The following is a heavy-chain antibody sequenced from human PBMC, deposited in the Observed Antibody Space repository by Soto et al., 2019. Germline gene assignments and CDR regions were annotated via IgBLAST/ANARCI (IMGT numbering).Heavy chain of an antibody. CDR1: GFTFSSYA. CDR3: ARSLGSKNAFDI. J-gene: IGHJ3*02. Sequence: GGSLRLSCAASGFTFSSYAMTWVRQAPGKGLEWVSGISGSGGSKYYADSVKGRFTISRDNVKNTLYLQMNSLRAEDTAIYYCARSLGSKNAFDIWGPGTKVTVSS. D-gene: IGHD3-3*01. V-gene: IGHV3-23*01. CDR2: ISGSGGSK.